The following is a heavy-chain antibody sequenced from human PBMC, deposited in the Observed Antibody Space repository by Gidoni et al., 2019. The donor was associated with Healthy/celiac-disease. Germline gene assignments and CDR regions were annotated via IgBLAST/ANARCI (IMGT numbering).Heavy chain of an antibody. D-gene: IGHD6-6*01. CDR1: GFTVSSSW. Sequence: EVQLVESGGGMVQHGGSLRLSCAASGFTVSSSWLSWVRQAPGKGLEWVANIKQDGSEKYYVDSVKGRFTIARDNAKNSLYLQINSLRAEDTAVYYCARARRGVAARPDYWGQGTLVTVSS. V-gene: IGHV3-7*01. CDR2: IKQDGSEK. J-gene: IGHJ4*02. CDR3: ARARRGVAARPDY.